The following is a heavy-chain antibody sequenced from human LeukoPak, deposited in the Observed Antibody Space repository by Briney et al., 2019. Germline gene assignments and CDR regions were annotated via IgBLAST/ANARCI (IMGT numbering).Heavy chain of an antibody. Sequence: GASVKVSCKASRYTFTSYDINWVRQATGQGLEWMGWMNPNGGNTGYAQKFQGRVTMTRNTSISTAYMELSSLRSEDTAVYYCAREESVVRGVSDYWGQGTLVTVSS. J-gene: IGHJ4*02. CDR2: MNPNGGNT. CDR3: AREESVVRGVSDY. D-gene: IGHD3-10*01. CDR1: RYTFTSYD. V-gene: IGHV1-8*01.